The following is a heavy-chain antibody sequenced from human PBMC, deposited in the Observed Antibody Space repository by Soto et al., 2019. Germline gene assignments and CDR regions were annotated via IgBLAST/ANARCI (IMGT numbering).Heavy chain of an antibody. Sequence: PGGSLRLSCAASGFTCSRYDVHWVRQATGKGLEWVSAIGSGGDTYYADSVKGRFTISRENAKNSLFLQMNSLRDGDTAVYYCARRSGSRQYYFDYRGQGTLVTVSS. V-gene: IGHV3-13*01. CDR2: IGSGGDT. CDR1: GFTCSRYD. CDR3: ARRSGSRQYYFDY. J-gene: IGHJ4*02. D-gene: IGHD3-10*01.